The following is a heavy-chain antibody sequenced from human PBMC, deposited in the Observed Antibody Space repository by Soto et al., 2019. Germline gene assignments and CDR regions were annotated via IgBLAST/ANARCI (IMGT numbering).Heavy chain of an antibody. J-gene: IGHJ4*02. CDR1: GFTFRSFA. D-gene: IGHD6-13*01. CDR2: ISGSGGST. CDR3: ARGLSAGKGSPPDF. Sequence: GGSLRPSCAASGFTFRSFAMSWFRQPPGKGLDWGPAISGSGGSTYSADSVKGRFTISRDNSKNTLYLQMSSLRAEDTAVYYCARGLSAGKGSPPDFWGQGSLVPVSS. V-gene: IGHV3-23*01.